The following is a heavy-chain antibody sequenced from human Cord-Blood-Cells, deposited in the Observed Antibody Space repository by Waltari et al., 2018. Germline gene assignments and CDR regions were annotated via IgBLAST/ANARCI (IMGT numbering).Heavy chain of an antibody. CDR1: GGTFSSYA. CDR3: ARVEGRRVHDVWSGYYDY. D-gene: IGHD3-3*01. Sequence: QVQLVQSGAEVKKAGSSVKVSCTASGGTFSSYAISWVRQAPGQGREWMGGIISIFGTTNSAQKFQGRVTITADESTSTAYMELSRLRSEDTAVYYCARVEGRRVHDVWSGYYDYWGQGTLVTVSS. CDR2: IISIFGTT. V-gene: IGHV1-69*01. J-gene: IGHJ4*02.